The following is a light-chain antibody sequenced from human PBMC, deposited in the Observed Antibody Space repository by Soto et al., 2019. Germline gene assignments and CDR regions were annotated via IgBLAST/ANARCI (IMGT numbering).Light chain of an antibody. V-gene: IGLV1-44*01. J-gene: IGLJ1*01. CDR2: STD. CDR1: SSNIGSNT. Sequence: QCVLTQPPSESGTPGQRVTISCSGSSSNIGSNTVNWYQQLPGTAPKLLIYSTDQRPSGVPDRFSGSKSGTSASLAISGLQSEDEADYYCAAWHDSLNGRYVFGTGTKLTVL. CDR3: AAWHDSLNGRYV.